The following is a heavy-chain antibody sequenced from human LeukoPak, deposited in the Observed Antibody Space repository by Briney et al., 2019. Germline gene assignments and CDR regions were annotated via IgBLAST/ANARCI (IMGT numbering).Heavy chain of an antibody. CDR2: IRSKAYDAVI. CDR1: RFNFGDYA. J-gene: IGHJ6*02. Sequence: GGSLRLSCAASRFNFGDYALNWVRQAPGKGLEWVGFIRSKAYDAVIDYAASVEGRFSISRDDSRSIAYLHMNSLKTEDTAIYYCGRATHETRLYISYHGMDVWGQGTTVTVSS. CDR3: GRATHETRLYISYHGMDV. V-gene: IGHV3-49*04.